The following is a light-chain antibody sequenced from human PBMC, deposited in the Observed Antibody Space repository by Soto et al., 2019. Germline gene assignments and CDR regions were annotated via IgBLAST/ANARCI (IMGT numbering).Light chain of an antibody. CDR1: QSVRDSH. V-gene: IGKV3-20*01. CDR3: EQYDNQQWT. CDR2: DAS. Sequence: EIVLTQSPGTLSSSPGGRATLSWRASQSVRDSHLAWFQQKPGQAPRLLIYDASRRATGIPDRFSGSGSGTEFTLTISRREPEDFAVYYCEQYDNQQWTFGQGTKVEIK. J-gene: IGKJ1*01.